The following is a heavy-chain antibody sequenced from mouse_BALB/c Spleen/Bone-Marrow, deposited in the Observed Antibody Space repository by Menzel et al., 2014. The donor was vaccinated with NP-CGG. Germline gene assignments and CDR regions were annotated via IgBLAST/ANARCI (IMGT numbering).Heavy chain of an antibody. Sequence: VKLMESGPGLVAPSQSLSITCTVSGFSLTSYGVYWVRQPPGKGLEWLGVIWAGGSTNYNSALMSRLSISKDNSKSQVFLKMNSLQTDDTAMYYCARAPLLRYHYAMDYWGQGTSVTVSS. J-gene: IGHJ4*01. CDR1: GFSLTSYG. D-gene: IGHD1-1*01. CDR3: ARAPLLRYHYAMDY. CDR2: IWAGGST. V-gene: IGHV2-9*02.